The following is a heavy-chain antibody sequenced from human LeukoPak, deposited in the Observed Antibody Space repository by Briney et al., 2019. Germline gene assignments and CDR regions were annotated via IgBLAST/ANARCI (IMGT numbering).Heavy chain of an antibody. V-gene: IGHV4-59*01. D-gene: IGHD3-10*01. CDR2: IYHSGIT. Sequence: PSETLSLTCAVSGASITSFYWSWIRQPPGKRLEWIGYIYHSGITTYNPSLKSRVTISVDTSKTQFSLKLSSVTTADTAVYYCARNHYASWNYVDWGQGTLVTVSS. CDR3: ARNHYASWNYVD. J-gene: IGHJ4*02. CDR1: GASITSFY.